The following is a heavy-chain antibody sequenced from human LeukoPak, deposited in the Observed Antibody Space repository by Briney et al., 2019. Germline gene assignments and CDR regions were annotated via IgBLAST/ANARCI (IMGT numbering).Heavy chain of an antibody. CDR1: GYSFASYW. CDR3: ARHNNWAFDY. CDR2: IDPNDGSS. Sequence: GESLKISCKASGYSFASYWIGWVRQMSGKGLEWMAIIDPNDGSSIYSPSFEGQVTISADKSINTAYLEWSTLKASDTAIYYCARHNNWAFDYWDRGTLLTVSS. V-gene: IGHV5-51*01. D-gene: IGHD2/OR15-2a*01. J-gene: IGHJ4*02.